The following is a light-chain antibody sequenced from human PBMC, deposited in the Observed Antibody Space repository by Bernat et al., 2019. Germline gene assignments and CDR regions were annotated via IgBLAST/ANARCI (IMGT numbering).Light chain of an antibody. J-gene: IGKJ1*01. Sequence: ISCRVNQNLNNTLALYQQKPGKAPKLLIYTASTLESGVPSRFSGTGYGTDFTLTINNLQPEDFATYYCLQGYSNTRTFGKGTKVEIK. CDR2: TAS. CDR3: LQGYSNTRT. V-gene: IGKV1-9*01. CDR1: QNLNNT.